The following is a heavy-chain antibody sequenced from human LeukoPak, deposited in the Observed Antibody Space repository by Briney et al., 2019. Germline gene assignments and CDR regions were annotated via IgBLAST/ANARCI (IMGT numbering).Heavy chain of an antibody. CDR3: AREGYSYGYYFDY. Sequence: PSDTQSLTCAVSGYSTSSGYYWGWIRHPPGMELMGIGCTDHCGSTYYNPSLKSRVTISVDTSKNQFPLKLSSVTAADTAVYDCAREGYSYGYYFDYWGQGTLVTVSS. CDR1: GYSTSSGYY. V-gene: IGHV4-38-2*02. CDR2: TDHCGST. J-gene: IGHJ4*02. D-gene: IGHD5-18*01.